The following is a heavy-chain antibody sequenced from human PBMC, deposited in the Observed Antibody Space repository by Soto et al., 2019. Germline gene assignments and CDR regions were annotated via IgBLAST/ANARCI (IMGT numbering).Heavy chain of an antibody. CDR1: GFSFSNYG. D-gene: IGHD3-22*01. Sequence: QVHLVESGGGVVQPGRSLRLSCEGSGFSFSNYGIHWVRQAPGKGLEWVAGISPDGNSHHLADSVRGRFTISRDNSKNTVFLHMTSLRREDSAVYHCVKAQERSAQYFAVVITAFDFWGQGTMVTVSS. CDR3: VKAQERSAQYFAVVITAFDF. J-gene: IGHJ3*01. CDR2: ISPDGNSH. V-gene: IGHV3-30*18.